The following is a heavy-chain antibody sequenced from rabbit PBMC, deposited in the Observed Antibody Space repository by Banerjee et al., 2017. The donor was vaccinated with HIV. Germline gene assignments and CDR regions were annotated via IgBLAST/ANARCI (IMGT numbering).Heavy chain of an antibody. D-gene: IGHD1-1*01. CDR1: GFDFSNYG. V-gene: IGHV1S8*01. Sequence: QEQLVESGGGLVQPGGSLKLSCKASGFDFSNYGINWVRQAPGKGLEWIGWITSGGSTYYASWVNGRFTISSDNAQNTVDLQLNSLTAADTATYFCVRVLVGGSGRSLWGQGTLVTVS. CDR3: VRVLVGGSGRSL. CDR2: ITSGGST. J-gene: IGHJ3*01.